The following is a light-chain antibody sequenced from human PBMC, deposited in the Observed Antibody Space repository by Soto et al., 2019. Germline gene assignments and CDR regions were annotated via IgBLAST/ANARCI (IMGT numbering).Light chain of an antibody. CDR1: QSISGY. J-gene: IGKJ1*01. CDR2: AAS. CDR3: QQSYSTPPA. Sequence: DIQMTQSPSSLSASVGDRVTITCRASQSISGYLNWYRQKPGKAPKLLIYAASSLQSGVPSRFSGSASGTDFTLTISSLQPEDFATYYCQQSYSTPPAFGQGTKVDIK. V-gene: IGKV1-39*01.